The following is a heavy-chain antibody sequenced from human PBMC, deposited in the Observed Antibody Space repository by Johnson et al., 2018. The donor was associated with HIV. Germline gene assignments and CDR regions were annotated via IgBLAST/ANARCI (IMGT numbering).Heavy chain of an antibody. J-gene: IGHJ3*02. CDR3: ARVRAGRENAFDI. V-gene: IGHV3-66*02. D-gene: IGHD1-26*01. Sequence: VQLVESGGGLVEPGGSLRLSCAASGFTVSSNYMSWDRPAPGQGLEWVSVIYSRGSTDFADYVKGRFTISRDNSKNTLSMQMNSPRVDDTAIYYCARVRAGRENAFDIWGQGTMVTVSS. CDR1: GFTVSSNY. CDR2: IYSRGST.